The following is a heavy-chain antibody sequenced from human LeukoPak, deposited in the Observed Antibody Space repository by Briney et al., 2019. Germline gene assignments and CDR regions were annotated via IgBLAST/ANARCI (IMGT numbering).Heavy chain of an antibody. J-gene: IGHJ6*03. CDR2: IIPVFGTA. CDR1: GGTFGSYA. D-gene: IGHD1-26*01. V-gene: IGHV1-69*13. Sequence: SVKVSCKASGGTFGSYAISWVRQAPGQGLEWMGGIIPVFGTANYAQKFQGRVTITADESTSTAYMELSSLRSEDTAVYYCARGRRSGSSPYYYYYMDVWGKGTTVTISS. CDR3: ARGRRSGSSPYYYYYMDV.